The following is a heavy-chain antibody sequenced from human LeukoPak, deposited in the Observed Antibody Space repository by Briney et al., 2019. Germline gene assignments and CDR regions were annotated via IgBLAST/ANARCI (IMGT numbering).Heavy chain of an antibody. J-gene: IGHJ3*02. CDR1: GFTFSSYS. Sequence: GGSLRLSCAASGFTFSSYSMNWVRQAPGKGLEWVSYISSSGSTIYYADSVKGRFTISRDNAKNSLYLQMNSLRAEDTAVYYCARDPVAGTESDAFDIWGQETMVTVSS. D-gene: IGHD6-19*01. CDR2: ISSSGSTI. CDR3: ARDPVAGTESDAFDI. V-gene: IGHV3-48*04.